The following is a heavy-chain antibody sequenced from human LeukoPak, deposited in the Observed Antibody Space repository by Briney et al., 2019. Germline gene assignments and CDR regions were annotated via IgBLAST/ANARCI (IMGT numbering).Heavy chain of an antibody. Sequence: PGGSLRLSCAASGLTFSSYAMSWVRQAPGKGLEWVSAISGSGGSTYYADSVKGRFTISRDNSKNTLYLQMNSLRAEDTAVYYCAKRLGSRGRYFDYWGQGTLVTVSS. CDR1: GLTFSSYA. CDR2: ISGSGGST. V-gene: IGHV3-23*01. D-gene: IGHD1-26*01. CDR3: AKRLGSRGRYFDY. J-gene: IGHJ4*02.